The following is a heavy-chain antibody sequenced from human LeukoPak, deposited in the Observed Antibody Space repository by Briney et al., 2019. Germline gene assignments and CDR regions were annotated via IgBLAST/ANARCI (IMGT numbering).Heavy chain of an antibody. D-gene: IGHD3-22*01. CDR2: AYDDRSNQ. CDR3: ATGGDYYYDL. V-gene: IGHV3-33*01. Sequence: PGGSLRLSCAASGFTFRTYGMHWVRQAPGKGLEWVAVAYDDRSNQYYADSVKGRFTISKDNSKNTLYVQMNSLRAEDTAVYYCATGGDYYYDLWGQGTLVTVPS. J-gene: IGHJ4*02. CDR1: GFTFRTYG.